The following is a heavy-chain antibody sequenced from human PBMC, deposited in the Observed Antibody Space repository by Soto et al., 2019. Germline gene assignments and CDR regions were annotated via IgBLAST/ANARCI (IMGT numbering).Heavy chain of an antibody. J-gene: IGHJ4*02. Sequence: ASVKVSCKASGYTFTSYDISWVRQATGQGLEWMGWMNPNSGNTGYAQKFQGRVTMTRNTSKNQFSLKLSSVTAADTAVYYCARGALVLGPTLPTYYFDYWGQGTLVTVSS. CDR2: MNPNSGNT. V-gene: IGHV1-8*01. CDR3: ARGALVLGPTLPTYYFDY. D-gene: IGHD6-13*01. CDR1: GYTFTSYD.